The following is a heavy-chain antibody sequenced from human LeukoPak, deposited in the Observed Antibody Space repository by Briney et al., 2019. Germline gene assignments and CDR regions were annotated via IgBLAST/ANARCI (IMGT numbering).Heavy chain of an antibody. V-gene: IGHV1-2*02. CDR1: GYSFIGYH. J-gene: IGHJ4*02. D-gene: IGHD6-19*01. CDR2: INPNSGGT. CDR3: ARGVAVVGGNFDY. Sequence: ASVKVSCKASGYSFIGYHIHWVRQAPGQGLEWMGWINPNSGGTNYAQKFQGRVTMTRDTSISTAYMELSRLRSDDTAVYYCARGVAVVGGNFDYWGQGTLVTVSS.